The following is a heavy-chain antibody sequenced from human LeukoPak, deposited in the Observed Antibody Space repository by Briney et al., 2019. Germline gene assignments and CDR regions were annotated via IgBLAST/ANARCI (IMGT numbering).Heavy chain of an antibody. CDR3: ARVAVSGPTGWFDS. CDR1: GFALKSYS. CDR2: ISSTSAYI. Sequence: GGSLRLSCAGSGFALKSYSLSWIRQAPGKGLEWVSSISSTSAYIYYADSVKGRFTISRDNVDNVVYLQMNSLGAEDTAVYYCARVAVSGPTGWFDSWGQGTLVIVSS. D-gene: IGHD2-8*02. V-gene: IGHV3-21*01. J-gene: IGHJ5*01.